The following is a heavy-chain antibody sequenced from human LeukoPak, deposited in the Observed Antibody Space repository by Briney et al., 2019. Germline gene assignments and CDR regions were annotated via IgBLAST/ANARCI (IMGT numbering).Heavy chain of an antibody. CDR1: GFTFNTYW. V-gene: IGHV3-74*01. J-gene: IGHJ4*02. CDR2: MNADGSIT. Sequence: SGGSLRLSCAASGFTFNTYWMIWVRQVPGKGLVYVSHMNADGSITNYADSVKGRFTISRDNAKNTLYLQMDSLRAEDTALYYCGRDNYGSVDYWGQGTLVTVPS. D-gene: IGHD3-10*01. CDR3: GRDNYGSVDY.